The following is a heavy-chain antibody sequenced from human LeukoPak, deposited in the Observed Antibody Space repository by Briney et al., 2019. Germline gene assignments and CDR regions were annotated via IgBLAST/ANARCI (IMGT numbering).Heavy chain of an antibody. Sequence: GGSLRLSCAASGFTVSSNYMSWVRQAPGKGLEWVSVICSGGSTYYADSVKGRFTISRDNSKNTLYLQMNSLRAEDTAVYYCARASEGAGTLDYWGQGTLVTVSS. CDR2: ICSGGST. CDR1: GFTVSSNY. CDR3: ARASEGAGTLDY. J-gene: IGHJ4*02. V-gene: IGHV3-66*01. D-gene: IGHD6-13*01.